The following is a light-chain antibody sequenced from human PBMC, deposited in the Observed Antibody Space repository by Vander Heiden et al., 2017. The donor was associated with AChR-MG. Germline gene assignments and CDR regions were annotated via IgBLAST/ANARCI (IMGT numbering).Light chain of an antibody. CDR1: SSDVGSDNL. J-gene: IGLJ3*02. CDR3: CSYAGSSTTRV. Sequence: QSALTQPASVAGSPGQSTTTSCTATSSDVGSDNLVSWYQQHTGNAPKLMIYEGSKRPSGVSNRFSGSKSGNTASLTISGLHAEDEADYYCCSYAGSSTTRVFGGGTKLTVL. CDR2: EGS. V-gene: IGLV2-23*01.